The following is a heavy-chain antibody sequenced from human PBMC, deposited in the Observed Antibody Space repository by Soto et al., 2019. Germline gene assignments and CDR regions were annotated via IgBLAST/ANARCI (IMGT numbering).Heavy chain of an antibody. CDR3: ARSVGATHWFDP. Sequence: APVTVSFQASGYTLHSHSMHLVGQAHRQKLGWMGWVNPGQGNNKKSQKVHGQGTHTKETSASTAPMGPRSPRAEDTAVYYCARSVGATHWFDPWGQGTLVTVSS. J-gene: IGHJ5*02. V-gene: IGHV1-3*01. D-gene: IGHD1-26*01. CDR2: VNPGQGNN. CDR1: GYTLHSHS.